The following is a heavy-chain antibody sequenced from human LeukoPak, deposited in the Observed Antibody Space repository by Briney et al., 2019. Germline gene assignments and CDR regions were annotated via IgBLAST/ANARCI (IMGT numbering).Heavy chain of an antibody. CDR3: ARQHTAWYVDY. CDR2: VSASGSST. J-gene: IGHJ4*02. CDR1: GFSFSNYA. Sequence: GGSLRLSCAASGFSFSNYAMSWVRQAPGKGLEWVSGVSASGSSTYSVDSVQGRFIISRDNSKNTVFLQMNSLRVEDTAVYYCARQHTAWYVDYWGQGILVTVSS. D-gene: IGHD1-1*01. V-gene: IGHV3-23*02.